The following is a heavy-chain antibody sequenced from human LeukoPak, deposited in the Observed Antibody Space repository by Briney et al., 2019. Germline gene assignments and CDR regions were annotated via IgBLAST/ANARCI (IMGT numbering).Heavy chain of an antibody. CDR1: GYTFTSYD. Sequence: ASVKVSCKASGYTFTSYDINWGRQATGQGLEGMGWMNPNSGNTGYAQKFQGRVTMTRNTSISTAYMELSSLRSEDTAVYYCARGHDNWNDFDYWGQGTLVTVSS. J-gene: IGHJ4*02. V-gene: IGHV1-8*01. CDR3: ARGHDNWNDFDY. CDR2: MNPNSGNT. D-gene: IGHD1-1*01.